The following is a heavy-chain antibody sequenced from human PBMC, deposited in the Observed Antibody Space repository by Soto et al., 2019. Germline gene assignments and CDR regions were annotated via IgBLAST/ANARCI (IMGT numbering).Heavy chain of an antibody. V-gene: IGHV2-70*11. CDR1: IW. J-gene: IGHJ6*02. D-gene: IGHD6-13*01. CDR2: IAWDDEN. Sequence: IWVSWTQQPPRRALESLSGIAWDDENDYSTSLKTRLTISKDTSKNQVVLTMTIMDPVDTATYYCARIPPRESIVAAGTELDYYYYYGMDVWGQGTTVSLSS. CDR3: ARIPPRESIVAAGTELDYYYYYGMDV.